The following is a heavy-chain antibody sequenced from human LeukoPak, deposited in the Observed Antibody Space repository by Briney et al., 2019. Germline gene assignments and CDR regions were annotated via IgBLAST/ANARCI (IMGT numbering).Heavy chain of an antibody. V-gene: IGHV4-38-2*01. CDR1: GYSISSGYY. J-gene: IGHJ5*01. CDR3: ARTRRSSGYFPFDS. D-gene: IGHD3-22*01. CDR2: IYHNGNT. Sequence: SETLSLTCVVSGYSISSGYYWDWIRQTPGKGLEWIGTIYHNGNTYSNPSLKSRVTISLDTSKNQFSLKLTSMTAADTAVYYCARTRRSSGYFPFDSWGQGTLVTVSS.